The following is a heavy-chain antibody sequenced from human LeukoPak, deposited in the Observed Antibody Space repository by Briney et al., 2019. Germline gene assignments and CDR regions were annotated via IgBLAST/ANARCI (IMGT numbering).Heavy chain of an antibody. J-gene: IGHJ4*02. D-gene: IGHD4/OR15-4a*01. CDR3: ARDGGGSSGPGPKVLFDY. V-gene: IGHV1-46*01. CDR1: GYTFTSYY. Sequence: GASVKVSCKASGYTFTSYYMHWVRQAPGQGLEWMGIINPSGGSTSYAQKFQGRVTMTRDTSTSTVYMELSSLRSEDTAVYYCARDGGGSSGPGPKVLFDYWGQGTLVTVSS. CDR2: INPSGGST.